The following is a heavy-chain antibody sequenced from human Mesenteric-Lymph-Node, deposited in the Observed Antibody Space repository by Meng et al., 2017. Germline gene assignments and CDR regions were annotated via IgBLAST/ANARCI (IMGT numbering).Heavy chain of an antibody. Sequence: GGSLRLSCAASGFTVSSNYMSWVRQAPGKGLEWVSVIYSGGSTYYADSVKGRFTISRDNSKNTLYLQMNSLRAEDTALYYCAKTAVAGIWSSFDYWGQGALVTVSS. V-gene: IGHV3-53*01. CDR1: GFTVSSNY. J-gene: IGHJ4*02. CDR3: AKTAVAGIWSSFDY. D-gene: IGHD6-19*01. CDR2: IYSGGST.